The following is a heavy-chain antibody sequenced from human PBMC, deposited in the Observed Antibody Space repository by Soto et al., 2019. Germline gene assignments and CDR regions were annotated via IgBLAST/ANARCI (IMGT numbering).Heavy chain of an antibody. Sequence: SGTLSLTCSLDCRSILTSFWSWIRQSPVKGLECIGYTYNSGSTNYNPSLKSRVTISVDTSKNQFSLKLSSVTAADTAVYYCARRLYYDSSGFEGGGMDVWGQGTTVT. CDR1: CRSILTSF. CDR2: TYNSGST. CDR3: ARRLYYDSSGFEGGGMDV. J-gene: IGHJ6*02. D-gene: IGHD3-22*01. V-gene: IGHV4-4*08.